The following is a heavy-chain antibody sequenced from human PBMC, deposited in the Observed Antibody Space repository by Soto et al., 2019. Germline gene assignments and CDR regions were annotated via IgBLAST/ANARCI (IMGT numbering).Heavy chain of an antibody. V-gene: IGHV3-23*01. J-gene: IGHJ4*02. CDR3: AKDRGYYDSSGYYYVFFDY. CDR1: GFTFSSYA. Sequence: GGSLRLSCAASGFTFSSYAMSWVRQAPGKGLEWVSAISGSGGSTYYADSVKGRFTISRDNSKNTLYLQMNSLRAEDTAVYYCAKDRGYYDSSGYYYVFFDYWGQGTLVTVSS. D-gene: IGHD3-22*01. CDR2: ISGSGGST.